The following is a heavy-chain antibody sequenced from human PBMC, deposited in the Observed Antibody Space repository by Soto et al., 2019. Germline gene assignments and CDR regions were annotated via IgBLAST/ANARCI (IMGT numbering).Heavy chain of an antibody. Sequence: EVQLVESGGGLVQPGGSLRLSCAASGFTFSSYWMSWVRQAPGKGLEWVANIKQDGSEKYYVDSVKGRFIISRDNAKNSLYLQMNSLRAEDTAVYYCARESLGNVRGVIPKYYYYYMDVWGKGTTVTVSS. V-gene: IGHV3-7*01. CDR2: IKQDGSEK. D-gene: IGHD3-10*02. CDR1: GFTFSSYW. CDR3: ARESLGNVRGVIPKYYYYYMDV. J-gene: IGHJ6*03.